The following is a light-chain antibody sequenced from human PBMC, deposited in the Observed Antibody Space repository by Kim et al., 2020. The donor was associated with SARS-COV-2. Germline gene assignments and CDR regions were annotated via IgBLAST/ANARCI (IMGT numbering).Light chain of an antibody. J-gene: IGKJ5*01. Sequence: SIGDRVIITCRTSQSISSHLNWYQQKPGKAPKLLIFAASSLQSGVPSRFSGSGSGTDFTLSITTLQPEDFATYYCQQGYSSPQITFGQGTRLEIK. CDR3: QQGYSSPQIT. CDR2: AAS. V-gene: IGKV1-39*01. CDR1: QSISSH.